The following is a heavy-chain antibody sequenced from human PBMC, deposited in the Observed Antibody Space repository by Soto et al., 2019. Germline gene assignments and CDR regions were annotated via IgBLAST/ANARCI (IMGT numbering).Heavy chain of an antibody. CDR3: ATKNVPPPGEY. D-gene: IGHD3-10*01. J-gene: IGHJ4*02. CDR1: LVSISSGNW. Sequence: QVQLQESGPGLVEPSGTLSLTCAVSLVSISSGNWWSWVRQPPGRGLEYIGEIYHSGTTNYNPSLESRVTISLDASKNQFSLRLTSVTAADTAVYYCATKNVPPPGEYCGQGTLVIVSS. CDR2: IYHSGTT. V-gene: IGHV4-4*02.